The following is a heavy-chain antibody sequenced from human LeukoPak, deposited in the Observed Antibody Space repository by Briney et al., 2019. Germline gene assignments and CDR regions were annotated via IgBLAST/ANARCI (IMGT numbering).Heavy chain of an antibody. CDR1: GFTFSSYW. CDR3: AREGRVRSSWYSYYYYYGMDV. Sequence: GGSLRLSCAASGFTFSSYWMHWVRQAPGKGLVWVSRINSDGSSTSYADSVKGRFTISRDNAKNTLYLQMNSLRAEDTAVYYCAREGRVRSSWYSYYYYYGMDVWGQGTTVTVSS. V-gene: IGHV3-74*01. CDR2: INSDGSST. D-gene: IGHD6-13*01. J-gene: IGHJ6*02.